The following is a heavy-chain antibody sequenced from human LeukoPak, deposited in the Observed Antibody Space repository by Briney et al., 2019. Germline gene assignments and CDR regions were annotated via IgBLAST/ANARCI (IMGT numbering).Heavy chain of an antibody. D-gene: IGHD3-10*01. CDR1: GGSISSYY. J-gene: IGHJ3*02. CDR3: ASHYGSGSYYWAFDI. Sequence: SETLSLTCTVSGGSISSYYWSWIRQPPGTGLEWIGYIYYSGSTNYNPSLKSRVTISVDTSKNQFSLKLSSVTAADTAVYYCASHYGSGSYYWAFDIWGQGTMVTVSS. CDR2: IYYSGST. V-gene: IGHV4-59*01.